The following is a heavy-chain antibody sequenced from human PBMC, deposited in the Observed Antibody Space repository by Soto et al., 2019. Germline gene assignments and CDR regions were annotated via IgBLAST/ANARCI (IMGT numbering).Heavy chain of an antibody. V-gene: IGHV4-34*01. CDR3: ARRGGITMVRGVIRGYYYYYMDV. CDR1: GGSFSGYY. Sequence: SETLSLTCAVYGGSFSGYYWSWIRQPPGKGLEWIGEINHSGSTNYNPSLKSRVTISVDTSKNQFSLKLSSVTAADTAVYYCARRGGITMVRGVIRGYYYYYMDVWGKGTTVTVSS. CDR2: INHSGST. D-gene: IGHD3-10*01. J-gene: IGHJ6*03.